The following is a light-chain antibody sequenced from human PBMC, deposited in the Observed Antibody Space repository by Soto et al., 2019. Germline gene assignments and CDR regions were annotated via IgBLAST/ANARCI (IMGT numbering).Light chain of an antibody. J-gene: IGKJ5*01. CDR3: QEANTFLT. CDR1: QGIGSR. Sequence: DIQMTQSPSSVSASVGDRVTITCRASQGIGSRLGWYQQKPGKAPGLLIYAASSLQSGVPSRFSGSGSGTEFTLTISSLQPEDLATYYCQEANTFLTFGQGTRLEIK. V-gene: IGKV1-12*01. CDR2: AAS.